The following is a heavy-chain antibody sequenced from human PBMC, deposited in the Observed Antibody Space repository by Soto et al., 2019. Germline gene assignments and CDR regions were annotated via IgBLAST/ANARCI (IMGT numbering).Heavy chain of an antibody. CDR3: ARGRLEDSGSYYGYYYYYGMDV. CDR1: GFTFSSYG. Sequence: PGGSLRLSCAASGFTFSSYGMHWVRQAPGKGLEWVAVIWYDGSNKYYADSVKGRFTISRDNSKNTLYLQMNSLRAEDTAVYYCARGRLEDSGSYYGYYYYYGMDVWGQGTTVTVSS. J-gene: IGHJ6*02. D-gene: IGHD1-26*01. V-gene: IGHV3-33*01. CDR2: IWYDGSNK.